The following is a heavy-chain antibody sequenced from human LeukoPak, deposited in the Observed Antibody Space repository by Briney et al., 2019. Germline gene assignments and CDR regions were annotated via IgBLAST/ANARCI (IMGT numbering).Heavy chain of an antibody. V-gene: IGHV4-39*01. D-gene: IGHD2-2*01. CDR2: IYYSGST. Sequence: PSETLSLTCTVSGGSISSSSCYWGWIRQPPGKGLEWIGSIYYSGSTYYNPSLKSRVTISVDTSKNQFSLKLSSVTAADTAVYYCALLGYCSSTSCFRPPFYFDYWGQGTLVTVSS. J-gene: IGHJ4*02. CDR3: ALLGYCSSTSCFRPPFYFDY. CDR1: GGSISSSSCY.